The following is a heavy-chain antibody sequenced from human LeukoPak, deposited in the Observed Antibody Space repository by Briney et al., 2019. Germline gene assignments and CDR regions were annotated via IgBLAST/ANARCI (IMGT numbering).Heavy chain of an antibody. CDR3: ARERNSGSYS. V-gene: IGHV1-69*01. CDR1: GGTFSSYA. Sequence: SVKVSCKASGGTFSSYAISWVRQAPGQGLEWMGGIIPIFGTANYAQKFQGRVTITADESTSTAYKELSSLRSEDTAVYYCARERNSGSYSWGQGTLVTVSS. D-gene: IGHD1-26*01. CDR2: IIPIFGTA. J-gene: IGHJ4*02.